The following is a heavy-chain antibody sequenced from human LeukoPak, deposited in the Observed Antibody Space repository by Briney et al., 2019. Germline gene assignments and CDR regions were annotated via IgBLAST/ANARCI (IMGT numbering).Heavy chain of an antibody. D-gene: IGHD2-21*02. CDR1: GYTFTNYG. V-gene: IGHV1-46*01. CDR2: INPSGGST. J-gene: IGHJ4*02. Sequence: ASVKVSCKAYGYTFTNYGISWVRQAPGQGLEWMGIINPSGGSTSYAQKFQGRVTMTRDTSTSTVYMELSSLRSEDTAVYYCARVVVVTRAFDYWGQGTLVTVSS. CDR3: ARVVVVTRAFDY.